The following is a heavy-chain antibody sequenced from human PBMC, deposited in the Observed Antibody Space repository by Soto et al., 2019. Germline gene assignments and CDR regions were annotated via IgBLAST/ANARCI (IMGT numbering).Heavy chain of an antibody. V-gene: IGHV1-18*01. CDR3: ARGKGGLEY. Sequence: QVQLVQSGAEVKKPGASVKVSCKASGHTFTSYGISWIRQAPGQGLEWMGWISAFNGNTNYAQKLQGRATMTTDTSRSTAYMELRSLRPDDTAVYYCARGKGGLEYWGQGTLVTVSS. CDR2: ISAFNGNT. D-gene: IGHD2-15*01. CDR1: GHTFTSYG. J-gene: IGHJ4*02.